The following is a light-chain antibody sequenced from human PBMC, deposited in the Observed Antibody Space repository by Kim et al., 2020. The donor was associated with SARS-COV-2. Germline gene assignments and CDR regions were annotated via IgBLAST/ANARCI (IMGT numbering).Light chain of an antibody. CDR3: QQRSNWPLT. V-gene: IGKV3-11*01. J-gene: IGKJ4*01. CDR2: DAS. Sequence: MSPGERATLSYRASQSVSSYLAWYQQKPGQAPRLLIYDASNRATGIPARFSGSESGTDFTLNISSLEPEDFAVYYCQQRSNWPLTFGGGNKVDIK. CDR1: QSVSSY.